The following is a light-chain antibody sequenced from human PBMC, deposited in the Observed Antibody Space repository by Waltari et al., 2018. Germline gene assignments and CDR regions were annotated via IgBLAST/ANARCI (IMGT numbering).Light chain of an antibody. CDR2: HDN. CDR3: QVWDDSSDDFV. Sequence: SYVLVQPPSVSVAPGQTARITCGGNNIVSKTVHWYQQRPGQAPVLVVYHDNDRPPGVPGRFSGSNSENTATLTITRVEAGDEADYYCQVWDDSSDDFVFGLGTKVTVL. J-gene: IGLJ1*01. V-gene: IGLV3-21*02. CDR1: NIVSKT.